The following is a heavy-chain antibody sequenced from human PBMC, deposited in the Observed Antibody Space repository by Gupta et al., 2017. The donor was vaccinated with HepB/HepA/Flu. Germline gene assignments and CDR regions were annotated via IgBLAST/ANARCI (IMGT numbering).Heavy chain of an antibody. D-gene: IGHD4-17*01. Sequence: EVQLVESGGGLVEPGGSLRLSCAASGFTISRYRMNWVRQAPGKGLEWVAFISSDSKYIDYADSVKGRFTISRDNAKSTLHLQMNSLRGDDTSVYFCARDRSLEYGDEFDYWGQGTLVTVSS. J-gene: IGHJ4*02. CDR1: GFTISRYR. CDR3: ARDRSLEYGDEFDY. CDR2: ISSDSKYI. V-gene: IGHV3-21*03.